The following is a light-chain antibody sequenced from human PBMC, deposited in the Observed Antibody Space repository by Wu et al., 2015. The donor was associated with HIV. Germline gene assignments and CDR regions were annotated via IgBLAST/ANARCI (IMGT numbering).Light chain of an antibody. CDR3: QQYNNWPPYS. V-gene: IGKV3-15*01. Sequence: EIVMTQSPATLSVSPGEGVTLSCRASQSVSSYLAWYQQTPGQAPRLLIYGASTRATGVPARFSGSGSGTQFTLTITNVQSADPAVYYCQQYNNWPPYSFGQGTKLEIK. CDR2: GAS. CDR1: QSVSSY. J-gene: IGKJ2*03.